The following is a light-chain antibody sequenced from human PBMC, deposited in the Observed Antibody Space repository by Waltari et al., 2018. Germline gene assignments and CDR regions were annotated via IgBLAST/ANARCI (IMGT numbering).Light chain of an antibody. CDR3: QTWATGGV. CDR1: GGHINYA. J-gene: IGLJ3*02. Sequence: QFVVTQSPSASASLGASVRLTCTLSGGHINYAIAWHQQRPEKGLRFLIKLNGDGSHTKGDGIPDRFSASSAGSEYYLTSSSLQSEDEADYYCQTWATGGVFGGGTKLTVL. CDR2: LNGDGSH. V-gene: IGLV4-69*01.